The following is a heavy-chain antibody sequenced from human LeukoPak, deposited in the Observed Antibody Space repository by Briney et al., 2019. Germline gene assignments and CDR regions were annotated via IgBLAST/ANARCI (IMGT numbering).Heavy chain of an antibody. CDR1: GFTFSSYE. D-gene: IGHD4-17*01. J-gene: IGHJ3*02. Sequence: PGGSLRLSCAASGFTFSSYEMNWVRQAPGKGLEWVSYISSSGSTIYYADSVKGRFTIPRDNAKNSLYLQMNSLRAEDTAVYYCARDIGDYGNDAFDIWGHGTMVTVSS. CDR3: ARDIGDYGNDAFDI. CDR2: ISSSGSTI. V-gene: IGHV3-48*03.